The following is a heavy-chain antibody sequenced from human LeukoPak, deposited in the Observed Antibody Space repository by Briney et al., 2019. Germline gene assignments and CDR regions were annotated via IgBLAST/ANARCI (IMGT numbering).Heavy chain of an antibody. D-gene: IGHD3-22*01. CDR3: ARDPGYYYDPL. Sequence: PGGSLRLSCAASGFTFSSYGMHWVRQAPGKGLERVAVISYDGSNKYYADSVKGRFTISRDNAKNSLYLQMNSLRAEDTAIYYCARDPGYYYDPLWGQGTLVTVSS. CDR2: ISYDGSNK. J-gene: IGHJ4*02. CDR1: GFTFSSYG. V-gene: IGHV3-30*03.